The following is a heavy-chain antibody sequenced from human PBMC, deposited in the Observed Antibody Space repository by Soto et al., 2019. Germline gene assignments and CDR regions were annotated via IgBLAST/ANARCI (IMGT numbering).Heavy chain of an antibody. CDR2: FVPMFGSA. D-gene: IGHD3-22*01. Sequence: ASVKVSCKPSGTPFDTFTFSWVRQAPGQGLEWMGGFVPMFGSASIAQRFQGRVRITADASTGTGYMELSDLRSEDSAIYYCAREDDTTGHYSRFDPWCPGTLVTV. J-gene: IGHJ5*02. CDR1: GTPFDTFT. CDR3: AREDDTTGHYSRFDP. V-gene: IGHV1-69*13.